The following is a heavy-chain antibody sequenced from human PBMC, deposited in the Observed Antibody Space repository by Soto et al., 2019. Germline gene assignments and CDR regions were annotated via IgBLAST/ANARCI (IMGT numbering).Heavy chain of an antibody. Sequence: QVQLVQSGAEVKKPGASVKVSCRTSGYIFISYYIHWVRQAPGQGLEWMGLINPTDAYTDYAQKSQGRITLTRDTSTSIVYMELSSLRSEDTAIYYCARDHVDTPMTNFDYWGQGTLVTVSS. CDR2: INPTDAYT. CDR1: GYIFISYY. J-gene: IGHJ4*02. V-gene: IGHV1-46*01. CDR3: ARDHVDTPMTNFDY. D-gene: IGHD5-18*01.